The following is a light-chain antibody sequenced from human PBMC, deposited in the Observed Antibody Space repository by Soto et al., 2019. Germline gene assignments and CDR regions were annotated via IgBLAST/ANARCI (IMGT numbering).Light chain of an antibody. CDR2: DVS. V-gene: IGLV2-14*03. J-gene: IGLJ2*01. CDR1: NSDVGFYNY. Sequence: QSALTQPASVSGSPGQSITISCTGTNSDVGFYNYVSWYQQHPGKAPKLIIYDVSNRPSGVSNRFSGSKSGDTASLTISGLQAEDEADYYCSSYTTSSSVEFGGGTKLTV. CDR3: SSYTTSSSVE.